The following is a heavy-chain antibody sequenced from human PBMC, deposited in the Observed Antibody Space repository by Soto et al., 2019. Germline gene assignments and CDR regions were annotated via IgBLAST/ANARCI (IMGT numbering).Heavy chain of an antibody. Sequence: QVQLVESGGGVVQPGRSLRLSCAASGFTFSSYGMHWVRQAPGKGLEWVAVISYDGSNKYYADSVKGRFTISRDNSKNTLYLQLNSLRAEDTAVYYCAKALRPVTVTTLMDYWGQGTLVTVSS. V-gene: IGHV3-30*18. D-gene: IGHD4-17*01. CDR1: GFTFSSYG. J-gene: IGHJ4*02. CDR2: ISYDGSNK. CDR3: AKALRPVTVTTLMDY.